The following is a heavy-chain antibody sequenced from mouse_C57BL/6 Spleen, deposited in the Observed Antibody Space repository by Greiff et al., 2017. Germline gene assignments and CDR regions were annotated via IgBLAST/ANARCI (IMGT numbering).Heavy chain of an antibody. Sequence: VQLQQSGPELVKPGASVKISCKASGYSFTGYYMNWVKQRTGQGLEWIGEIYPRSGNTYYNEKFKGKATLTADKSSSTAYMELRSLTSEDSAVYFCARDWDNYWGQGTTLTVSS. CDR3: ARDWDNY. CDR1: GYSFTGYY. CDR2: IYPRSGNT. V-gene: IGHV1-81*01. J-gene: IGHJ2*01. D-gene: IGHD4-1*01.